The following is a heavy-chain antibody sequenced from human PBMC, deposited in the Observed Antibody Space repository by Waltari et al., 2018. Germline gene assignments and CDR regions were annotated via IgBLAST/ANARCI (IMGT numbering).Heavy chain of an antibody. J-gene: IGHJ6*02. CDR3: ARVDGSVSLLV. CDR1: GFTFSSYW. D-gene: IGHD3-10*01. CDR2: IKKDGSEK. Sequence: EVQLVESGGGLVQPGGSLRLSCAASGFTFSSYWMSWVRQAPGKGLEGVANIKKDGSEKYYGDAVKGRFTSTRDNAKNSLYLQMNSLRAEDTAVYYCARVDGSVSLLVWGQGTTVTVSS. V-gene: IGHV3-7*01.